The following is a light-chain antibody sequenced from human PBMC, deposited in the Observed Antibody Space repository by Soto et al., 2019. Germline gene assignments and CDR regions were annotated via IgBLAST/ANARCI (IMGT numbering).Light chain of an antibody. CDR1: NIGSKH. Sequence: SYELTQPPSVSVAPGKTARITCGGINIGSKHVHWYQQKPGQAPVLVIYYDTDRPSGIPERFSGSNSGNTATLTISRVEAGDEADYYCHVWDSSRDHPLLGGGTKLTVL. V-gene: IGLV3-21*04. CDR2: YDT. CDR3: HVWDSSRDHPL. J-gene: IGLJ2*01.